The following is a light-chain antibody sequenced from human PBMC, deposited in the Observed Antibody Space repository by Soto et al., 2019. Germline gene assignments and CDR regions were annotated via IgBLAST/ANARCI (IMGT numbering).Light chain of an antibody. CDR2: GAS. CDR3: QQYNDNWPT. V-gene: IGKV3-15*01. J-gene: IGKJ1*01. Sequence: EIVMTQSPATLSVSPGETVTLSCRASQSVRTNLAWYQHKPGQSPRLLIYGASKRATGFPARFSGSGSGTEFTLTISSLQSEDFAVYYCQQYNDNWPTFGQGTKVGIK. CDR1: QSVRTN.